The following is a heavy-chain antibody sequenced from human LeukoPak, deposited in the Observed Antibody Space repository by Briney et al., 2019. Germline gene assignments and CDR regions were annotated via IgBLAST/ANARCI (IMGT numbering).Heavy chain of an antibody. V-gene: IGHV4-34*01. CDR3: ALYYYDSSGYYTFDY. CDR2: INHSGST. Sequence: SETLSLTCAVYGVSFSGYYWSWIRQPPGKGLEWIGEINHSGSTNYNPSLKSRVTISVDTSKNEFSLKLSSVTAADTAVYYCALYYYDSSGYYTFDYWGQGTLVTVSS. CDR1: GVSFSGYY. D-gene: IGHD3-22*01. J-gene: IGHJ4*02.